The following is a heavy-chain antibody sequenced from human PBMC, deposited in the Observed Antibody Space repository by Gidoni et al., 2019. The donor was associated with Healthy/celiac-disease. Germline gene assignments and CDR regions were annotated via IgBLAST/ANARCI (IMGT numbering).Heavy chain of an antibody. CDR1: GYTFTSYY. Sequence: QVQLVQSGAEVKKPGASVKVSCKASGYTFTSYYMHWVRQAPGQGLEWLGIINPSGGSTSYAQKFQGRVTMTRDTSTSTVYMELSSLRSEDTAVYYCARDPGEQQPEDAFDIWGQGTMVTVSS. CDR3: ARDPGEQQPEDAFDI. V-gene: IGHV1-46*01. CDR2: INPSGGST. J-gene: IGHJ3*02. D-gene: IGHD6-13*01.